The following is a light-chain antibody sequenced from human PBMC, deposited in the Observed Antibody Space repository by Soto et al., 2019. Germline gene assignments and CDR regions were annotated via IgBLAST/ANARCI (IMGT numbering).Light chain of an antibody. J-gene: IGLJ1*01. V-gene: IGLV2-14*01. CDR2: GVT. CDR3: SSYTRARTLLYL. CDR1: SSDVGGYNY. Sequence: QSALTQPASVSGSPGQSITISCTGTSSDVGGYNYVSWYHQHPGIAPRLLIFGVTNRPSGVSTRFSGSKSGNTASLTISGLQAEDEADYHCSSYTRARTLLYLCGPGTKVPVL.